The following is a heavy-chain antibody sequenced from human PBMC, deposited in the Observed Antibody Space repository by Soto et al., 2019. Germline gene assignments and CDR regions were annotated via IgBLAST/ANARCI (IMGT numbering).Heavy chain of an antibody. D-gene: IGHD3-9*01. CDR3: ARAECSSPDCLTAYYSYGLDV. CDR2: INTAGSTK. CDR1: GFTFSNFE. V-gene: IGHV3-48*03. Sequence: EVQLVESGGNLVQPGGSLRLSCAASGFTFSNFEMHWVRQAPGKGLEWVSYINTAGSTKYYAESVKGRFTISRDNARNSRFLQMYSLRAEDTAVYYCARAECSSPDCLTAYYSYGLDVWGQGSTVTVSS. J-gene: IGHJ6*02.